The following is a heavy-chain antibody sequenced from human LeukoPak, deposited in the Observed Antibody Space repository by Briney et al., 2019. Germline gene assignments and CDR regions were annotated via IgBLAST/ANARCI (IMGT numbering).Heavy chain of an antibody. J-gene: IGHJ4*02. D-gene: IGHD3-22*01. CDR3: ARDRMVSAYYDSSGYPHY. CDR1: GYTFTSYG. Sequence: ASVKVSCKASGYTFTSYGISWVRQAPGQGLEWMGWISAYNGNTNYAQKLQGRVAMTTDTSTSTAYMGLRSLRSDDTAVYYCARDRMVSAYYDSSGYPHYWGQGTLVTVSS. CDR2: ISAYNGNT. V-gene: IGHV1-18*01.